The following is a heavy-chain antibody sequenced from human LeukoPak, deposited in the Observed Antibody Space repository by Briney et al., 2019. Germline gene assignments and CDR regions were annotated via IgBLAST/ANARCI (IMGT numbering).Heavy chain of an antibody. D-gene: IGHD6-6*01. V-gene: IGHV1-18*01. Sequence: ASVKVSCKASGYDFKNYGIMWVRQAPGQGLEWMGCISGFSGDTKFGPKFQGRVTLTADTSTATAYMEVRSLRSDDTASYYCARYKDRYSSPSNFEFWGQGTQVTVSS. CDR3: ARYKDRYSSPSNFEF. J-gene: IGHJ4*02. CDR1: GYDFKNYG. CDR2: ISGFSGDT.